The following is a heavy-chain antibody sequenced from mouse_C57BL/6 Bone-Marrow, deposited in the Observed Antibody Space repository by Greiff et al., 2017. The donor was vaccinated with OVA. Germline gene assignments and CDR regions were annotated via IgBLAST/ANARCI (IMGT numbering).Heavy chain of an antibody. J-gene: IGHJ4*01. D-gene: IGHD4-1*01. CDR3: ARSELGRYYAMDY. Sequence: VQLQQPGAELVKPGASVKMSCKASGYTFTSYWITWVKQRPGQGLEWIGDIYPGSGSTNYNEKFKSKATLTVDTSSSTAYMQLSSLTSEYSAVYYCARSELGRYYAMDYWGQGTSVTVSS. CDR1: GYTFTSYW. CDR2: IYPGSGST. V-gene: IGHV1-55*01.